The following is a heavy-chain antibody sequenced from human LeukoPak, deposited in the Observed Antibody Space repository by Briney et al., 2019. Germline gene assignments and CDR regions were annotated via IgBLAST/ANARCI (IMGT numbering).Heavy chain of an antibody. V-gene: IGHV3-23*01. CDR1: GFTFSSYA. CDR3: AKDRYYDFWSGYPTYYFDY. CDR2: ISGSGGST. Sequence: GGSLRLSCAASGFTFSSYAMSWVRQAPGKGLEWVSAISGSGGSTYYADSVKGRFTISRDNSKNTLYLQMNSLRAEDTAVYYCAKDRYYDFWSGYPTYYFDYWGQGTLVTVSS. J-gene: IGHJ4*02. D-gene: IGHD3-3*01.